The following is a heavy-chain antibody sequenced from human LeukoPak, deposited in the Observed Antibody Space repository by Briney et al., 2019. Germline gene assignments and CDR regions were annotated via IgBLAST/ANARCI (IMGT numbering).Heavy chain of an antibody. Sequence: GGSLRLSCSASGFTFSSYAMHWVRQAPGEGLEYVSAISSNGGSTYYADSVKGRFTISRDNSKNTLYLQMSSLRAEDTAVYYCAKDVGKWESLHFFDYWGQGTLVTVSS. J-gene: IGHJ4*02. CDR2: ISSNGGST. V-gene: IGHV3-64D*06. CDR3: AKDVGKWESLHFFDY. CDR1: GFTFSSYA. D-gene: IGHD1-26*01.